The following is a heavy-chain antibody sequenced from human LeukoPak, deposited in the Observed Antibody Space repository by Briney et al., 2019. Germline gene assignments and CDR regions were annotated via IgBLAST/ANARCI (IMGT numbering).Heavy chain of an antibody. CDR1: GFTFSSYG. D-gene: IGHD4-17*01. CDR2: ISYDGSNK. CDR3: AKDQATVTTLFYFDY. V-gene: IGHV3-30*18. J-gene: IGHJ4*02. Sequence: QPGGSLRLSCAASGFTFSSYGMHWVRQAPGKGLEWVAVISYDGSNKYYADSVKGRFTISRDNSKNTLYLQMNSLRAEDTAVYYCAKDQATVTTLFYFDYWGQGTLVTVSS.